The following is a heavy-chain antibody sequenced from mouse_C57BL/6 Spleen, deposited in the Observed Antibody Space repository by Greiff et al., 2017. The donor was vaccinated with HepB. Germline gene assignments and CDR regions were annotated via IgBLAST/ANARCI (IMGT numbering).Heavy chain of an antibody. CDR3: ARWARDGAY. V-gene: IGHV1-64*01. Sequence: QVQLQQPGAELVKPGASVKLSCKASGYTFTSYWMHWVKQRPGQGLEWIGMIHPNSGSTNYNEKFKSKATLTVDKSSSTAYMQLSSLTSADCAVYYCARWARDGAYWGQGTLVTVSA. J-gene: IGHJ3*01. CDR2: IHPNSGST. CDR1: GYTFTSYW. D-gene: IGHD3-3*01.